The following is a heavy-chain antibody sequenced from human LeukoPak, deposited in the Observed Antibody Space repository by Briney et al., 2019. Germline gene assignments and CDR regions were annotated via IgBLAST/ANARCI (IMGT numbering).Heavy chain of an antibody. CDR1: GFTFSSYA. Sequence: GGSLRLSCAASGFTFSSYAMSWVRQAPGKGLEWVSAISGSGGSTYYADSVKGRFTISRDNSKNTLYLQMYSLRAEDTAVYYCAKKEAYYYGSGSDYFDYWGQGTLVTVSS. D-gene: IGHD3-10*01. CDR2: ISGSGGST. CDR3: AKKEAYYYGSGSDYFDY. J-gene: IGHJ4*02. V-gene: IGHV3-23*01.